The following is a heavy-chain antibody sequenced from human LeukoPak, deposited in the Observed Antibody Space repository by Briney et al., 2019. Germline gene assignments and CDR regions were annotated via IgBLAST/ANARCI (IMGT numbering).Heavy chain of an antibody. J-gene: IGHJ4*02. V-gene: IGHV3-49*04. D-gene: IGHD6-13*01. CDR3: TSGSATGTGSGY. CDR1: GFTFGDYI. Sequence: GGSLRLSCTTSGFTFGDYIMSWVRQAPGKGLEGVGFIRSKPYGGTTDYAASVKGRFTISRDDSKSIAYLQMNSLKTEDTAVYYCTSGSATGTGSGYWGQGTLVTVSS. CDR2: IRSKPYGGTT.